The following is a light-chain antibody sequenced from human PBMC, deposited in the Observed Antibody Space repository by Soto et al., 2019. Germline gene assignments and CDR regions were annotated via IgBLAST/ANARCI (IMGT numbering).Light chain of an antibody. Sequence: QSVLTQPPSASGTPGQRITISCSGSPSNIGSNSVSWCQQFPGTAPKLLIYENNQRPSGVPDRFSGSKSGTSASLTISGLRSEDETVYYSAAWNAGLSGYYVFGTGTKVTVL. CDR1: PSNIGSNS. V-gene: IGLV1-47*01. J-gene: IGLJ1*01. CDR2: ENN. CDR3: AAWNAGLSGYYV.